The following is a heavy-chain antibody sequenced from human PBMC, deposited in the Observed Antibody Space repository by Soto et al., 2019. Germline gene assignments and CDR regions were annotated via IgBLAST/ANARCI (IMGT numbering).Heavy chain of an antibody. J-gene: IGHJ5*02. CDR2: ISSSSSYI. CDR1: GFTFSSYS. Sequence: VGSLRLSCAASGFTFSSYSMNWVRQAPGKGLEWVSSISSSSSYIYYADSVKGRFTISRDNAKNSLYLQMNSLRAEDTAVYYCARDLFSSGWFDPWGQGTLVTVSS. V-gene: IGHV3-21*01. CDR3: ARDLFSSGWFDP.